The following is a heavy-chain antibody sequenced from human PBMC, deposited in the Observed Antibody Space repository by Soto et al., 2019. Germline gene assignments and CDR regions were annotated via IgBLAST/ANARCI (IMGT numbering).Heavy chain of an antibody. CDR3: ARGNYYDSSGLLGPVLYYFDY. V-gene: IGHV3-30-3*01. D-gene: IGHD3-22*01. J-gene: IGHJ4*02. CDR2: ISYDGSNK. CDR1: GFTFSSYA. Sequence: QVQLVESGGGVVQPGRSLRLSCAASGFTFSSYAMHWVRQAPGKGLEWVAVISYDGSNKYYADSVKGRFTISRDNSKNTLYLQMNSLRAEDTAVYYCARGNYYDSSGLLGPVLYYFDYWGQGTLVTVSS.